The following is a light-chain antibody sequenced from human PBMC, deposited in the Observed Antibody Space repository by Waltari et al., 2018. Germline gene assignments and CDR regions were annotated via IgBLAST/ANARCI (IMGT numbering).Light chain of an antibody. CDR3: QQYYSPPPLFT. J-gene: IGKJ3*01. Sequence: DIVMTQSPDSLAVSLGARATINFKSSQTVLDSSNNRNYLAWYQQKPGQPPKLLIYWASSRESGVPDRFSGSGSGTDFTLTITSLQAEDVAVYYCQQYYSPPPLFTFGPGTKVDIK. CDR1: QTVLDSSNNRNY. V-gene: IGKV4-1*01. CDR2: WAS.